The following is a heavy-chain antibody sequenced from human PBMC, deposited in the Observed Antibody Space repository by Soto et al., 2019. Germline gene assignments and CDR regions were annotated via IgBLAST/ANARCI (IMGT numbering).Heavy chain of an antibody. CDR3: ARVLGNDAFDI. Sequence: SETLSLTCTVSGDSISSGDNYWSWVRQPPGKGLEWIGSIYYSGSTNYNPSLKSRVTISVDKSKNQFSLKLSSVTAADTAVYYCARVLGNDAFDIWGQGTMVTVSS. D-gene: IGHD3-3*02. V-gene: IGHV4-39*07. CDR2: IYYSGST. CDR1: GDSISSGDNY. J-gene: IGHJ3*02.